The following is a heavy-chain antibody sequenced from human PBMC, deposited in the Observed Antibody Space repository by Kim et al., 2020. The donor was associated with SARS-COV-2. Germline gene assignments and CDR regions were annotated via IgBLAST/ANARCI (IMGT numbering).Heavy chain of an antibody. CDR1: GFTFSDYY. J-gene: IGHJ3*02. V-gene: IGHV3-11*05. CDR3: ARDLHDYDILTGYSPGAFDI. Sequence: GGSLRLSCAASGFTFSDYYMSWIRQAPGKGLEWVSYISSSSSYTNYADSVKGRFTISRDNAKNSLYLQMNSLRAEDTAVYYCARDLHDYDILTGYSPGAFDIWGQGTMVTVSS. D-gene: IGHD3-9*01. CDR2: ISSSSSYT.